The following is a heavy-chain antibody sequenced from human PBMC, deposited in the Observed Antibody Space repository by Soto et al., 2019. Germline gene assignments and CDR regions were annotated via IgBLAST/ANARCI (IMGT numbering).Heavy chain of an antibody. D-gene: IGHD6-6*01. CDR1: GFTFSSYG. CDR3: AKDHKGSSSFQGFYYYYYGMDV. Sequence: QVQLVESGGGVVQPGRSLRLSCAASGFTFSSYGMHWVRQAPGKGLEWVAVISYDGSNKYYADSVKGRFTISRDNSKNTLYLQMNSLRAEDTAVYYCAKDHKGSSSFQGFYYYYYGMDVWGQGTTVTVSS. V-gene: IGHV3-30*18. J-gene: IGHJ6*02. CDR2: ISYDGSNK.